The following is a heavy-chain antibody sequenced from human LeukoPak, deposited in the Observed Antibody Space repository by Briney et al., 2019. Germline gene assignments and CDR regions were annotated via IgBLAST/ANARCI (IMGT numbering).Heavy chain of an antibody. D-gene: IGHD6-13*01. J-gene: IGHJ5*02. CDR1: GYTCTRYY. CDR2: ISPSGGST. Sequence: GASVNVSCKASGYTCTRYYIHWVRQAPGQGLEWMGIISPSGGSTSYAQKFQGRVTMTRDTSTSTVYMELSSLRSEDTAVYYCARDLKRLGAAAGHNWFDPWGQGTLVTVSS. CDR3: ARDLKRLGAAAGHNWFDP. V-gene: IGHV1-46*01.